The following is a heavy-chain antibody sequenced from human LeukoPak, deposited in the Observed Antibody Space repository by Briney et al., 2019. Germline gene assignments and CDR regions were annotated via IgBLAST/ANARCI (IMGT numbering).Heavy chain of an antibody. V-gene: IGHV1-46*01. CDR3: ATDSVDHYGGYFDL. J-gene: IGHJ2*01. CDR2: INPIGGTT. Sequence: ASVKVSCKASGYTFTTYYIHWVRQAPGQGLEWMGIINPIGGTTDYAQKFQGRVTMTEDTSTDTAYMELSSLRSEDTAVYYCATDSVDHYGGYFDLWGRGTLVTVSS. CDR1: GYTFTTYY. D-gene: IGHD4-17*01.